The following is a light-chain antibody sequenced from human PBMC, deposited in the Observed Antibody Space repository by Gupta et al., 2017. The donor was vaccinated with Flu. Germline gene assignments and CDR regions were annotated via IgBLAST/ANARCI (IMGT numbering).Light chain of an antibody. J-gene: IGLJ2*01. Sequence: FLLTQPHSVSESPGKTVTISCTRSSDSIASNYVQWDQQRPGTSPTNVIAEEDQRPSGVPDRFSGSIDRSSNSASLTISGMKTEDEADYDCQSYEVFGGGTKLTVL. CDR3: QSYEV. CDR1: SDSIASNY. V-gene: IGLV6-57*01. CDR2: EED.